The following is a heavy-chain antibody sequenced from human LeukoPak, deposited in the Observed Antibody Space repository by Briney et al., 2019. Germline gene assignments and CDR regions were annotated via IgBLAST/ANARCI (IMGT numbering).Heavy chain of an antibody. D-gene: IGHD6-19*01. J-gene: IGHJ4*02. Sequence: PGGSLRLSCAASGFTFDDYAMHWVRQAPGKGLEWVSGISWNSGSIGYADSVKGRFTISRDNAKNSLYLQMNSLRAEDTALYYCAKAARAVAGHFDYWGQGTLVTVSS. CDR1: GFTFDDYA. V-gene: IGHV3-9*01. CDR2: ISWNSGSI. CDR3: AKAARAVAGHFDY.